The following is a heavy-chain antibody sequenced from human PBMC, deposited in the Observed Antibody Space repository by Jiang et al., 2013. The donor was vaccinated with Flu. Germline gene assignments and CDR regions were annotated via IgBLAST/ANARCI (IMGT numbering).Heavy chain of an antibody. D-gene: IGHD3-9*01. Sequence: KPTQTLTLTCSFSGFSLRRGGVGVGWIRQPPGKALEWLGIVYWDDDKRYSPSLENRITITKDTFTDQVVLTMTNMYPVDTATYFCAYRGSGYFDWRIPIYFDSWGQGILVTVSS. CDR1: GFSLRRGGVG. CDR2: VYWDDDK. CDR3: AYRGSGYFDWRIPIYFDS. V-gene: IGHV2-5*02. J-gene: IGHJ4*02.